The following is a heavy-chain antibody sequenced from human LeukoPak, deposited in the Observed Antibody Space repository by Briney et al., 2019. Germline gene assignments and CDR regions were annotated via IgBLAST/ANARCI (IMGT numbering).Heavy chain of an antibody. D-gene: IGHD3-10*01. V-gene: IGHV1-8*01. Sequence: GASVKVSCKASGYTFTSYDINWVRQATGQGLEWMGWMNPNSGNTGYAQKFQDRVAMTRNTSISTAYMELSSLRSEDTAVYYCAAAPYGSGSVNYWGQGTLVTVSS. CDR1: GYTFTSYD. J-gene: IGHJ4*02. CDR2: MNPNSGNT. CDR3: AAAPYGSGSVNY.